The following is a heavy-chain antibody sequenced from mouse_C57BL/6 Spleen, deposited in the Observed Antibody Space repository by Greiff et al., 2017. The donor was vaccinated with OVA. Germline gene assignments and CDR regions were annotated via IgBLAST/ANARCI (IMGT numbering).Heavy chain of an antibody. V-gene: IGHV5-4*01. J-gene: IGHJ4*01. Sequence: EVQVVESGGGLVKPGGSLKLSCAASGFTFSSYAMSWVRQTPEKRLEWVATISDGGSYTYYPDNVKGRFTIARDNAKNNLYLQMSHLKSEDTAMYYCARDSRGYYAMDYWGQGTSVTVSS. CDR1: GFTFSSYA. CDR2: ISDGGSYT. CDR3: ARDSRGYYAMDY.